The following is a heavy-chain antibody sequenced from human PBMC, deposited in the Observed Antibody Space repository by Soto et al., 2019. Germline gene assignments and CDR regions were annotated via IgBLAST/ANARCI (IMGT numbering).Heavy chain of an antibody. CDR3: ARGALGDPKGPMDV. CDR2: ITYNGGST. V-gene: IGHV3-20*01. D-gene: IGHD3-10*01. CDR1: GMTFGGYG. Sequence: PGGSLRLSCVGSGMTFGGYGMSWVRQAPGKGLEWVSLITYNGGSTGYADFVKGRFTISRDNAKNSLYLQMNSLRAEDTALYHCARGALGDPKGPMDVSGKGTTVTVSS. J-gene: IGHJ6*04.